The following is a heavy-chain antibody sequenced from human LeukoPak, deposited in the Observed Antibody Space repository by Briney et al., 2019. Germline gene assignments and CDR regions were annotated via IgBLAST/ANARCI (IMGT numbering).Heavy chain of an antibody. J-gene: IGHJ4*02. CDR1: GGSINSRSFY. V-gene: IGHV4-39*01. CDR2: IYYSGTT. D-gene: IGHD1-1*01. CDR3: ASEVQLYDY. Sequence: SETLSLTCTVSGGSINSRSFYWGWICQPPGKGLEWIGSIYYSGTTYFNPSLQSRVTISVDTSKNQFSLKVSSVTAADTAVYYCASEVQLYDYWGQGTLVTVSS.